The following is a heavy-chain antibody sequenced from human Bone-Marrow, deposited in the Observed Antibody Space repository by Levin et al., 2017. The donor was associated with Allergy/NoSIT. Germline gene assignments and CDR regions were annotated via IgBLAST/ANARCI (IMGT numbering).Heavy chain of an antibody. CDR1: GDSISSSSYY. CDR2: TYYSGST. CDR3: ARDGNSSSWVGGGGFDY. V-gene: IGHV4-39*07. J-gene: IGHJ4*02. D-gene: IGHD6-13*01. Sequence: SETLSLTCTVSGDSISSSSYYWGWIRQPPGKGLEWIGSTYYSGSTYYNSSLKSRVTISVDTSKNQFSLKLSSVTAADTAVYYCARDGNSSSWVGGGGFDYWGQGTLVTVSS.